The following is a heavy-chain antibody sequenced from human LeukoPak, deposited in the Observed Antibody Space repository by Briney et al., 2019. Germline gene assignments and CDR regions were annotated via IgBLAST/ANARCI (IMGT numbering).Heavy chain of an antibody. Sequence: GASVKVSCKASGGTFSSYAISWVRQAPGQGLEWMGGIIPIFGTANYAQKFQGRVTITPDESMSTAYMELSSLRSEDTAVYYCARVGSADYSNYYFDYWGQGTLVTVSS. CDR1: GGTFSSYA. V-gene: IGHV1-69*13. D-gene: IGHD4-11*01. CDR3: ARVGSADYSNYYFDY. CDR2: IIPIFGTA. J-gene: IGHJ4*02.